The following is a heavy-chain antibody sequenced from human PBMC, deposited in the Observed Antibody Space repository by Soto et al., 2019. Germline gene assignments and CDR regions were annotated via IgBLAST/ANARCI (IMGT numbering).Heavy chain of an antibody. CDR2: ISAYNGNT. CDR1: GYTFTSYG. J-gene: IGHJ6*02. CDR3: ARDRVGPAAILYYYYGMDV. Sequence: ASVKVSCKASGYTFTSYGISWVRQAPGQGLEWMGWISAYNGNTNYAQKLQGRVTMTTDTSTSTAYMELRSLRSDDTAVYYCARDRVGPAAILYYYYGMDVWGQGTTVTVSS. V-gene: IGHV1-18*01. D-gene: IGHD2-2*01.